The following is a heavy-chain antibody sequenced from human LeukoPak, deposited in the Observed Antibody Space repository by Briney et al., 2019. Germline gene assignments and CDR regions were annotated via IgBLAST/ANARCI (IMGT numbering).Heavy chain of an antibody. D-gene: IGHD3-10*01. J-gene: IGHJ6*02. CDR2: IWYDGSNK. CDR1: GFTFSSYG. Sequence: GGSLRLSCAASGFTFSSYGMHWVRQAPGKGLEWVAVIWYDGSNKYYADSVKGRFTISRDNSKNTLYLQMNSLRAEDTAVYYCARGTPNYYGSGSYYYGMDVWGQGTTVTVSS. V-gene: IGHV3-33*01. CDR3: ARGTPNYYGSGSYYYGMDV.